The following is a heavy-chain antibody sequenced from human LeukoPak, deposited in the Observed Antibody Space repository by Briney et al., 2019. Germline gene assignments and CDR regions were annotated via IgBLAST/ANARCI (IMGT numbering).Heavy chain of an antibody. CDR2: INYSGTT. J-gene: IGHJ4*02. Sequence: SEILSLTCTVSGGSISTNNYHWGWIRQPPGKGLVWIASINYSGTTYYNPSLQSRVTISVETSKKQFSLKLRFVNAADTAVYYCARRPLVGTTPFDSWGRGTLVTVSS. CDR3: ARRPLVGTTPFDS. D-gene: IGHD1-26*01. V-gene: IGHV4-39*07. CDR1: GGSISTNNYH.